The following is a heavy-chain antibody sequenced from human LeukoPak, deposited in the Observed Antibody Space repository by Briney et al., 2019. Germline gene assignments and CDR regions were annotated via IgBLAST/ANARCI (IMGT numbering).Heavy chain of an antibody. V-gene: IGHV3-23*01. D-gene: IGHD6-19*01. CDR1: GFTFSSYA. Sequence: GGSLRLSCAASGFTFSSYAMSWVRQAPGKALEWVSAISGSGGSTYYADSVKGRFTISRDNSKNTLYLQMNSLRAEDTAVYYCAKDNTGYSSGWYPHWGQGTLVTVSS. CDR3: AKDNTGYSSGWYPH. J-gene: IGHJ4*02. CDR2: ISGSGGST.